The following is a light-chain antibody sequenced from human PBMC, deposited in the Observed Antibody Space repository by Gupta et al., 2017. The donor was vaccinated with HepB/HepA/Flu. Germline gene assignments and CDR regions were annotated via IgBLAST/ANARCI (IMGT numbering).Light chain of an antibody. CDR1: QSVSRN. V-gene: IGKV3-15*01. Sequence: EIVMTQSPATLSVSPGERATLSCRASQSVSRNLAWYQQRPGQAPRLLIYGASTRATGIPARFSGSGSGTEFTLTISSLQSEDFAVYYCQQYHNWPPITFGGGTKVEIK. CDR3: QQYHNWPPIT. J-gene: IGKJ4*01. CDR2: GAS.